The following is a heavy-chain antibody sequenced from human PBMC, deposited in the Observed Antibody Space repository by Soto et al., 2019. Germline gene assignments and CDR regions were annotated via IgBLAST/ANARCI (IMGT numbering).Heavy chain of an antibody. J-gene: IGHJ3*02. CDR2: TYYRSKWYN. V-gene: IGHV6-1*01. CDR1: GDSVSRNSAA. CDR3: ARAPGGIDDFDI. D-gene: IGHD3-16*01. Sequence: SQTLSLTCAISGDSVSRNSAAWHWIRQSPSRGLEWLGRTYYRSKWYNDYAVSVKSRISINPDTSKNQFSLQLNSVTPEDTAVYYCARAPGGIDDFDIWGQGTMVTVSS.